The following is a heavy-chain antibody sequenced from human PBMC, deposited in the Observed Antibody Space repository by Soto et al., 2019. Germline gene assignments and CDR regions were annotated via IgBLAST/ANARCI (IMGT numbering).Heavy chain of an antibody. CDR2: VSSSGTRA. CDR3: VRDPENDHGLLFDY. V-gene: IGHV3-23*01. Sequence: GGSLRLSCAASGFTFSAYAMGWVRQAPGKEMEWVAVVSSSGTRAWYGDSVRGRFTISRDNSKNTLYLQMNSLRDEDTAVFYCVRDPENDHGLLFDYCGLGTLVTVSS. CDR1: GFTFSAYA. D-gene: IGHD2-21*01. J-gene: IGHJ4*02.